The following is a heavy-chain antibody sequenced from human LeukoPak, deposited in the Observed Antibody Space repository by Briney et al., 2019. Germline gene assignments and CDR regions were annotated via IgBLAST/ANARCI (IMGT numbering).Heavy chain of an antibody. Sequence: PGGSLRLSCAASGFTFSSYGMHWVRQAPGKGLEWVAVIWYDGSNKYHADSVKGRFTISRDNSKNTLYLQMNSLRAEDTAVYYCARGDYYDSSGYSAYWGQGTLVTVSS. CDR1: GFTFSSYG. CDR2: IWYDGSNK. D-gene: IGHD3-22*01. CDR3: ARGDYYDSSGYSAY. V-gene: IGHV3-33*01. J-gene: IGHJ4*02.